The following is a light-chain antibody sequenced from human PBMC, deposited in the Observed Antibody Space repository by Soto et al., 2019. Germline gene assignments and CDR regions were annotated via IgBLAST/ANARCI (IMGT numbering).Light chain of an antibody. CDR3: PQHTSNS. V-gene: IGKV1D-17*01. J-gene: IGKJ4*01. CDR1: QGITNS. CDR2: AAS. Sequence: NIQMTQSPSSLSASVGDTVTITCRARQGITNSLAWFQQKPGKVPNHLIYAASSFQSGVPSSFSGCGSGSEFTLTISSLQHEDFATYSCPQHTSNSFGGGTKVEIK.